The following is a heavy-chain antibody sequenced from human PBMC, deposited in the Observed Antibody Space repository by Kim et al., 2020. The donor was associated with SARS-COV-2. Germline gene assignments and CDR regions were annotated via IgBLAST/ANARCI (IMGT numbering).Heavy chain of an antibody. J-gene: IGHJ6*02. CDR3: AKSLELYYYYGMDV. CDR1: GFTFDDYA. V-gene: IGHV3-9*01. CDR2: ISWDSGSI. D-gene: IGHD1-26*01. Sequence: GGSLRLSCAASGFTFDDYAMHWVRQAPGKGLEWVAGISWDSGSIGYVDSVKGRFTISRDNAKNSLYLQMNSLRAEDTALYYCAKSLELYYYYGMDVWGQGTTVTVSS.